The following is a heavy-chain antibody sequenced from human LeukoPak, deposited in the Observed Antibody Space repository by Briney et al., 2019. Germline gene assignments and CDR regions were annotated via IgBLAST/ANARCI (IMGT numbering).Heavy chain of an antibody. Sequence: GGSLRLSCVASGFTFSRYWMHWVRQAPGKGLVWVSRLNSDGTNTRYADSVEGRFTISRDNAKNTLYLQMNSLRAEDTAVYYCAADRDFKIDYWGQGILVTVSS. CDR2: LNSDGTNT. CDR1: GFTFSRYW. D-gene: IGHD3-3*01. V-gene: IGHV3-74*01. CDR3: AADRDFKIDY. J-gene: IGHJ4*02.